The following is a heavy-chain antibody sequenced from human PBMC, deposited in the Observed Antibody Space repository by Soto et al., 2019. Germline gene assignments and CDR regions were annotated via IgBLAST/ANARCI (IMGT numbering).Heavy chain of an antibody. CDR3: AREDRDRETGLVPAAIDGMDV. D-gene: IGHD2-2*01. V-gene: IGHV1-69*08. Sequence: QVQLVQSGAEVKKPGSSVKVSCKASGGTFSRYSITWVRQAPGHGLEWIGRIIPIFGIASYAQKFQGRVTNAADESTSTAYMERSSLRSDDTAVYYCAREDRDRETGLVPAAIDGMDVWGQGTTVTVSS. CDR2: IIPIFGIA. J-gene: IGHJ6*02. CDR1: GGTFSRYS.